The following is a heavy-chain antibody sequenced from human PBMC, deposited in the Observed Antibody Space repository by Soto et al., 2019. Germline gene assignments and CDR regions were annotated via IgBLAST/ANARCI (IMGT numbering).Heavy chain of an antibody. J-gene: IGHJ6*02. Sequence: GASVKVSCKASGFTFTSSAVQWVRQARGQRREWIGWIVVGSGNTNYAQKFQERVTITRDMSTSTAYMELSGLRSEDTAVYYCAAAGITIFGVVSFGDYYYGMDVWGQGTTVTVSS. D-gene: IGHD3-3*01. CDR2: IVVGSGNT. V-gene: IGHV1-58*01. CDR3: AAAGITIFGVVSFGDYYYGMDV. CDR1: GFTFTSSA.